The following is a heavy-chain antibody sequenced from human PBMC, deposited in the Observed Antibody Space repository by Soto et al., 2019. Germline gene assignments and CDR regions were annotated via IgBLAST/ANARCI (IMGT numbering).Heavy chain of an antibody. CDR1: GFTFSSYE. Sequence: PGGSLRLSCAASGFTFSSYEMNWVRQAPGKGLEWVSYISSSGSTIYYADSVKGRFTTSRDNAKNSLYLQMNSLRAEDTAVYYCARAVTTVTAYYFDYWGQGTLVTVSS. CDR3: ARAVTTVTAYYFDY. J-gene: IGHJ4*02. D-gene: IGHD4-17*01. CDR2: ISSSGSTI. V-gene: IGHV3-48*03.